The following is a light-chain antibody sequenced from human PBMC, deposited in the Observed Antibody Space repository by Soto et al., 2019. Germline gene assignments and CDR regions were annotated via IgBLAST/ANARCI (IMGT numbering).Light chain of an antibody. CDR2: DSS. CDR3: PQYERYSPWT. J-gene: IGKJ1*01. Sequence: DIQMTQSPSTLYGSVGDRVTITCRAVRPISILLAWYQQGPGKTPKLLIYDSSTLQVGVPSRYSGSASGTEFTLTISNLQPDDFATYYSPQYERYSPWTFGQGTKV. V-gene: IGKV1-5*01. CDR1: RPISIL.